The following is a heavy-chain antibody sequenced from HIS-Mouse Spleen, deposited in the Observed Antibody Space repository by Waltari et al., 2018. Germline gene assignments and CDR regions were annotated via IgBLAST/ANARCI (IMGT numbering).Heavy chain of an antibody. V-gene: IGHV4-39*07. CDR1: GGSISSSSDY. D-gene: IGHD6-13*01. J-gene: IGHJ2*01. Sequence: QLQLQESGPGLVKPSETLSLTCTVSGGSISSSSDYWGWIRQPPGKGLEWIGSIYYSGSTNYNPSLKSRVTISVDTSKNQFSLKLSSVTAADTAVYYCAREIPYSSSWYDWYFDLWGRGTLVTVSS. CDR2: IYYSGST. CDR3: AREIPYSSSWYDWYFDL.